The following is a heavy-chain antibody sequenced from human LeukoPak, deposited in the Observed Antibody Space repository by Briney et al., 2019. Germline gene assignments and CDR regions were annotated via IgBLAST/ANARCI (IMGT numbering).Heavy chain of an antibody. CDR3: ASSTSGSYYLAFDI. Sequence: GGSLRLSCAASGFAFSSYAMSWVRQAPGKGLEWVATVNAPGLKTFYADSVKGRFTISRDNAKNSLYLQMNSLRAEDTAVYYCASSTSGSYYLAFDIWGQGTMVTVSS. J-gene: IGHJ3*02. CDR1: GFAFSSYA. CDR2: VNAPGLKT. D-gene: IGHD1-26*01. V-gene: IGHV3-23*01.